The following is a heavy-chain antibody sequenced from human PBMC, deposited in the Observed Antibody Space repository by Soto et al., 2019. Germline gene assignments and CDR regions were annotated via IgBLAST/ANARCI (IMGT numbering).Heavy chain of an antibody. CDR3: ARGRVTVTPSGDYYYGMDV. Sequence: SETLSLTCTVSGGSISSYYWSWIRQPAGKGLEWIGRIYTSGSTNYNPSLKSRVTMSVDTSKNQFSLKLSSVTAADTAVYYCARGRVTVTPSGDYYYGMDVWGQGTTVTAP. J-gene: IGHJ6*02. D-gene: IGHD4-4*01. CDR2: IYTSGST. CDR1: GGSISSYY. V-gene: IGHV4-4*07.